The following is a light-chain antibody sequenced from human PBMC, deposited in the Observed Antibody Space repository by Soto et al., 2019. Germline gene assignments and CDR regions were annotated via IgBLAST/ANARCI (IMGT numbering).Light chain of an antibody. J-gene: IGLJ1*01. CDR2: DVS. Sequence: QSVLTQPASVSGSPGQSITISCTGTSSDVGGYNYVSWYQHHPGKAPKLIINDVSDRPSGVSNRFSGSKSGNTASLTISGLQAEDEADYYCSSFTSSTTYVFGTGTKLTVL. V-gene: IGLV2-14*03. CDR3: SSFTSSTTYV. CDR1: SSDVGGYNY.